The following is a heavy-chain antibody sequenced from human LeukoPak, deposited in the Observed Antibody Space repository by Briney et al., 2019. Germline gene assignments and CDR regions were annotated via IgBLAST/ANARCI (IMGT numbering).Heavy chain of an antibody. CDR2: ISGSGGST. Sequence: GESLRLSCAASGFTVSSNYMSWVRQAPGKGLEWVSAISGSGGSTYYADSVKGRFTISRDNSKNTLYLQMNSLRAEDTAVYYCAKELATTVVTLDYWGQGTLVTVSS. V-gene: IGHV3-23*01. CDR3: AKELATTVVTLDY. CDR1: GFTVSSNY. D-gene: IGHD4-23*01. J-gene: IGHJ4*02.